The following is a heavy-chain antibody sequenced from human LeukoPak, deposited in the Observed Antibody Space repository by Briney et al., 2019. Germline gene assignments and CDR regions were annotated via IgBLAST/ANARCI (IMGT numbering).Heavy chain of an antibody. J-gene: IGHJ4*02. V-gene: IGHV3-7*03. CDR3: AKGKWYSGTYHFDY. Sequence: GGSLRLSCAASGFTFSSYWMSWVRQAPGKGLEWVANIKQDGSEKYYADSVKGRFTISRDNAKKSLYLQMNSLRPEDTALYYCAKGKWYSGTYHFDYWGQGTLVTVSS. CDR2: IKQDGSEK. D-gene: IGHD1-26*01. CDR1: GFTFSSYW.